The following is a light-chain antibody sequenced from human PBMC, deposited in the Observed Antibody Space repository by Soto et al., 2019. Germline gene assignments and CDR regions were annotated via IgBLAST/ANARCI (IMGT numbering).Light chain of an antibody. CDR1: SSDVGGYDY. Sequence: QSVLTQPVSVSGSPGQSITISCTGTSSDVGGYDYVSWYQLHPGKAPKLMVFEVNNRPSGVSYRSSGSKSGNTASLTISGLQAEDEADYFCSSYSISTAYLFGTGTKVTVL. V-gene: IGLV2-14*01. J-gene: IGLJ1*01. CDR3: SSYSISTAYL. CDR2: EVN.